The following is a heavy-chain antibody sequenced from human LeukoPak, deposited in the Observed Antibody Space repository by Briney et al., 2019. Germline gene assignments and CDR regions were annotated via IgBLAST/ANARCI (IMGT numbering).Heavy chain of an antibody. CDR3: AREYGSGSYYEDY. CDR2: ISSSSSYI. V-gene: IGHV3-21*01. CDR1: GFTFSSHS. J-gene: IGHJ4*02. D-gene: IGHD3-10*01. Sequence: PGGSLRLSCAASGFTFSSHSMNWVRQAPGKGLEWVSSISSSSSYIYYADSVKGRFTISRDNAKNSLYLQMNSLRAEDTAVYYCAREYGSGSYYEDYWGQGTLVTVSS.